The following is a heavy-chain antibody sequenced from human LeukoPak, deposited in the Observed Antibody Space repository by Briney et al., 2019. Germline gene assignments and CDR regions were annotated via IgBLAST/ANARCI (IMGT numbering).Heavy chain of an antibody. V-gene: IGHV4-30-4*08. CDR3: ARELVSRYSSSWYVSYYYYMDV. D-gene: IGHD6-13*01. CDR2: IYYSGGT. J-gene: IGHJ6*03. CDR1: GGSISSGDYY. Sequence: SQTLSLTCTVSGGSISSGDYYWSWIRQPPGKGLEWIGYIYYSGGTYYNPSLKSRVTISVDTSKNQFSLKLSSVTAADTAVYYCARELVSRYSSSWYVSYYYYMDVWGKGTTVTVSS.